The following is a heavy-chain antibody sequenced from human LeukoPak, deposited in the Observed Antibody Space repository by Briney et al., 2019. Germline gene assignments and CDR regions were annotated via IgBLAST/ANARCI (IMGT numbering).Heavy chain of an antibody. Sequence: GGSLRLSCTASGFTFGDYAMSWVRQAPGKGLEWVGFIRSKAYGGTTEYAASVKDRFTISRDDSKSIAYLQMNSLKTEDTAVYYCTREASSWYYYYMDVWGKGTTVTVSS. J-gene: IGHJ6*03. V-gene: IGHV3-49*04. CDR3: TREASSWYYYYMDV. D-gene: IGHD6-13*01. CDR1: GFTFGDYA. CDR2: IRSKAYGGTT.